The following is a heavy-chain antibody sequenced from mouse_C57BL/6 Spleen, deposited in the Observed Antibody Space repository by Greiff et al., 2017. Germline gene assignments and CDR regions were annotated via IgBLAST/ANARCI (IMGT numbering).Heavy chain of an antibody. V-gene: IGHV1-82*01. J-gene: IGHJ2*01. D-gene: IGHD1-1*01. Sequence: QVQLKESGPELVKPGASVKISCKASGYAFSSSWMNWVKQRPGKGLEWIGRIYPGDGDTNYNGKFKGKATLTADKSSSTAYMQLSSLTSEDSAVYFCARGILYYGSSWYYFDYCGQGTTLTVSS. CDR2: IYPGDGDT. CDR3: ARGILYYGSSWYYFDY. CDR1: GYAFSSSW.